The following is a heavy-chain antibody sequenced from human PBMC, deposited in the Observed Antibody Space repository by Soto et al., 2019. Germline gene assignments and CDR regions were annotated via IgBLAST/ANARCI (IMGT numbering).Heavy chain of an antibody. CDR3: ATHGDSSTEY. V-gene: IGHV5-51*01. J-gene: IGHJ4*02. CDR1: GYSFTRYW. Sequence: PGEALKISCHGSGYSFTRYWIAWVRQMPGKGLEWMGIIYPGDSDTRYTPSFQGQVTIAADKSISTAYLQWSSLKASDTAMYYCATHGDSSTEYWGQGPMVTVSS. D-gene: IGHD6-6*01. CDR2: IYPGDSDT.